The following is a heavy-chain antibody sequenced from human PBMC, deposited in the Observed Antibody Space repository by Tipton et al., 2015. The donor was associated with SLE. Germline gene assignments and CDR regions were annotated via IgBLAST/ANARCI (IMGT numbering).Heavy chain of an antibody. Sequence: QSGAEVKKPGESLKISCKGSGYSFTSYWIGWVRQMPGKGLEWMGIIYPGDSDTRYSPSFQGQVTISADKSISTAYLQWSSLKASGTAMYYCARRQEGWSGYEKTNYYMDVWGKGTTVTVSS. CDR2: IYPGDSDT. D-gene: IGHD5-12*01. CDR3: ARRQEGWSGYEKTNYYMDV. V-gene: IGHV5-51*03. CDR1: GYSFTSYW. J-gene: IGHJ6*03.